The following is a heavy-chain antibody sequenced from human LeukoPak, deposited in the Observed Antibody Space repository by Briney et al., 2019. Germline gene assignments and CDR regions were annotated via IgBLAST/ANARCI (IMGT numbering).Heavy chain of an antibody. V-gene: IGHV4-30-4*08. D-gene: IGHD2-2*01. CDR2: IYYSGST. J-gene: IGHJ6*03. CDR3: ARVDIVVVPAAIMGYYYYMDV. CDR1: GGSISSGAYY. Sequence: PSQTLSLTCTVSGGSISSGAYYWSWIRQPPGKGLEWIGYIYYSGSTYYNPSLKSRVTISVDTSKNQFSLKLSSVTAADTAVYYCARVDIVVVPAAIMGYYYYMDVWGKGTTVTVSS.